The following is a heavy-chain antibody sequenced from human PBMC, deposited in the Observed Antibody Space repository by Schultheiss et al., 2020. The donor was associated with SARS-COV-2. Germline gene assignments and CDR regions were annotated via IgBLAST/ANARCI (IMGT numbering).Heavy chain of an antibody. CDR1: GGSFSGYY. J-gene: IGHJ4*02. Sequence: SQTLSLTCAVYGGSFSGYYWSWIRQPPGKGLEWIGYIYYSGSTNYNPSLKSRVTISVDTSKNQFSLKLSSVTAADTAVYYCARGLGTIDYWGQGTLVTVSS. V-gene: IGHV4-34*01. CDR3: ARGLGTIDY. CDR2: IYYSGST. D-gene: IGHD1-7*01.